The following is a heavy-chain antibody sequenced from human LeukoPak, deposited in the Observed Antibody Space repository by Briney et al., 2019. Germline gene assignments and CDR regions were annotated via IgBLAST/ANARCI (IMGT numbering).Heavy chain of an antibody. CDR3: ARAAGHPYDFWSGYRYYYYGMDV. J-gene: IGHJ6*02. CDR2: INHSGST. D-gene: IGHD3-3*01. CDR1: GGSFSGYY. V-gene: IGHV4-34*01. Sequence: KTSETLSLTCAVYGGSFSGYYWSWIRQPPGKGLEWIGEINHSGSTNYNPSLKSRVTISVDTSKNQFSLKLSSVTAADTAVYYCARAAGHPYDFWSGYRYYYYGMDVWGQGTTVTVSS.